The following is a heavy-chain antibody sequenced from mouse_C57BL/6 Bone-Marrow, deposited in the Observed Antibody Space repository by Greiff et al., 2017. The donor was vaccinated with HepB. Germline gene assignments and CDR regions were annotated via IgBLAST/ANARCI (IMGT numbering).Heavy chain of an antibody. CDR1: GYTFTDYN. CDR3: ARGLRLRSAWFAY. D-gene: IGHD3-2*02. V-gene: IGHV1-22*01. CDR2: INPNNGGT. Sequence: VQLQQSGPELVKPGASVKMSCKASGYTFTDYNMHWVKQSHGKSLEWIGYINPNNGGTSYNQKFKGKATLTVNKSSSTAYMELRSLTSEDSAVYYCARGLRLRSAWFAYWGQGTLVTVSA. J-gene: IGHJ3*01.